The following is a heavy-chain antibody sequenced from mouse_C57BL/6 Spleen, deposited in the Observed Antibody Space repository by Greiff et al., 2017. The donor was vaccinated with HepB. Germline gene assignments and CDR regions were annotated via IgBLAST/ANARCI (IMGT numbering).Heavy chain of an antibody. CDR3: TVSYYYGSSYSAWFAY. J-gene: IGHJ3*01. V-gene: IGHV6-3*01. CDR2: IRLKSDNYAT. CDR1: GFTFSNYW. D-gene: IGHD1-1*01. Sequence: EVKLMESGGGLVQPGGSMKLSCVASGFTFSNYWMNWVRQSPEKGLEWVAQIRLKSDNYATHYAESVKGRFTISRDDSKSSVYLQMNNLRAEDTGIYYCTVSYYYGSSYSAWFAYWGQGTLVTVSA.